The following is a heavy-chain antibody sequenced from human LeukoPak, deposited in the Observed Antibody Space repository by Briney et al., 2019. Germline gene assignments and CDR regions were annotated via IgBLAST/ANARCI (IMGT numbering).Heavy chain of an antibody. V-gene: IGHV3-21*01. CDR3: ARDSHSSGWYDYFDY. D-gene: IGHD6-19*01. J-gene: IGHJ4*02. Sequence: GGSLRLSCAASGFTFSSYNMNWVRQAPGKGLEWVSSISSSSSYIYYADSVKGRFTISRDNAKNSLYLQMNSLRAEDTAVYYCARDSHSSGWYDYFDYWGQGTLVTVSS. CDR2: ISSSSSYI. CDR1: GFTFSSYN.